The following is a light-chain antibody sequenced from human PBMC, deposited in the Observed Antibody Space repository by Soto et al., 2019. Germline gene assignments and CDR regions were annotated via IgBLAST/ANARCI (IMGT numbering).Light chain of an antibody. CDR3: AAWDDSLSAVV. Sequence: QSVLTQSPSASGTPGQRVTISCSGSRSNIGTYTVNWYQQLPGTAPTLLIFRNHQRPSGVPDRFSGSKSGTSASLAISGPQSEDEADYYCAAWDDSLSAVVFVGGTKLTVL. J-gene: IGLJ2*01. CDR2: RNH. CDR1: RSNIGTYT. V-gene: IGLV1-44*01.